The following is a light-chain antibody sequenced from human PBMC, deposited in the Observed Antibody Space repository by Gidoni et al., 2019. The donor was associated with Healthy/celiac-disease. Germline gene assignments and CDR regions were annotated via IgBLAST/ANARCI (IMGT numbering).Light chain of an antibody. CDR2: WAS. J-gene: IGKJ4*01. Sequence: DIVMTQSPDSLAGSLGERATINCKSSQSVLYSSNNKNYLAWHQQKPGQPPKLLIYWASTRESGVPDRFSGSGSGTDFTLTISSLQAEDVAVYYCQQYYSTPLTFGGGTKVEIK. CDR1: QSVLYSSNNKNY. V-gene: IGKV4-1*01. CDR3: QQYYSTPLT.